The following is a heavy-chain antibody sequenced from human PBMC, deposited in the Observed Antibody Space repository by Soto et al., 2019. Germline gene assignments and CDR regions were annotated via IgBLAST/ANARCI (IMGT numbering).Heavy chain of an antibody. CDR2: ISYDGSNK. D-gene: IGHD7-27*01. CDR1: GFTFSSYG. Sequence: AGGSLRLSCAASGFTFSSYGMHWVRQAPGKGLEWVAVISYDGSNKYYADSVKGRFTISRDNSKNTLYLQMNSLRAEDTAVYYCAKGTWLPLTGFDYWGQGTLVTVSS. J-gene: IGHJ4*02. CDR3: AKGTWLPLTGFDY. V-gene: IGHV3-30*18.